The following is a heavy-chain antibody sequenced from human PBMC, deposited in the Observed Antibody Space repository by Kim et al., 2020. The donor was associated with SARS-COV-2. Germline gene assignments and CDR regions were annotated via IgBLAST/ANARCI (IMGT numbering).Heavy chain of an antibody. V-gene: IGHV3-9*01. J-gene: IGHJ6*02. CDR2: ISWNSGSI. Sequence: GGSLRLSCAASGFTFDDYAMHWVRQAPGKGLEWVSGISWNSGSIGYADSVKGRFTISRDNAKNSLYLQMNSLRAEDTALYYCAKVGRSGKKILGPFLDVWGQGTTVTVSS. CDR3: AKVGRSGKKILGPFLDV. D-gene: IGHD3-10*01. CDR1: GFTFDDYA.